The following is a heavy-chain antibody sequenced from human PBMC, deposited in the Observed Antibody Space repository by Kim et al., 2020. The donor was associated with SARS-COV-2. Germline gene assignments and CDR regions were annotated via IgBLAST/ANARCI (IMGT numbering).Heavy chain of an antibody. CDR3: AGDKGYFRAFDI. J-gene: IGHJ3*02. V-gene: IGHV3-66*01. D-gene: IGHD3-9*01. Sequence: YADSTKGRFTISRQNTKNTLYITMNSLGAEYTAVYYCAGDKGYFRAFDIWGQGTMVTVSS.